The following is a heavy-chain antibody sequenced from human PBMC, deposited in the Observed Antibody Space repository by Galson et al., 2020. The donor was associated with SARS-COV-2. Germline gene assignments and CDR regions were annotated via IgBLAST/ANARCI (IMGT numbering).Heavy chain of an antibody. CDR3: AKAGISQYYFDF. CDR1: GFTFPNFA. Sequence: LSLTCVVSGFTFPNFAMTWVRQAPGKGLEWVSGLSGSGVTTYYADSGKGRFTVSRDNSDNTVYLQMNSLRVEDTAIYYCAKAGISQYYFDFWGPGTLVTGSS. D-gene: IGHD3-10*01. CDR2: LSGSGVTT. J-gene: IGHJ4*02. V-gene: IGHV3-23*01.